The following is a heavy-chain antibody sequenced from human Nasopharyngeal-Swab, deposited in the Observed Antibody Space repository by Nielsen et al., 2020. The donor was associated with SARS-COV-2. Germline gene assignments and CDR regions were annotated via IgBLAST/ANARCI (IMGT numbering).Heavy chain of an antibody. D-gene: IGHD3-3*01. CDR2: INTSTGNP. Sequence: WVRQAPGQGLEWMGWINTSTGNPTYAQGFTGRFVFSLDTSVSTAYLQISSLKAEDTAVYYCARAITIFGAPGAFDIWGQGTMVTVSS. J-gene: IGHJ3*02. V-gene: IGHV7-4-1*02. CDR3: ARAITIFGAPGAFDI.